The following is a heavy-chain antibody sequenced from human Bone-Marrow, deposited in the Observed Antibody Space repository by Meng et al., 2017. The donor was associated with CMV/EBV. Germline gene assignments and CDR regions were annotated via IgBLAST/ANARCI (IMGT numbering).Heavy chain of an antibody. D-gene: IGHD4-17*01. Sequence: GALRLSCTVSGGSISSYYWSWIRQPPGKGLEWVGYIYYSGSTNYNPSLKSRVTISVDTSKNQFSLKLSSVTAADTAVYYCARADGDYAGWFDPWGQGTLVTVSS. V-gene: IGHV4-59*12. CDR2: IYYSGST. CDR3: ARADGDYAGWFDP. CDR1: GGSISSYY. J-gene: IGHJ5*02.